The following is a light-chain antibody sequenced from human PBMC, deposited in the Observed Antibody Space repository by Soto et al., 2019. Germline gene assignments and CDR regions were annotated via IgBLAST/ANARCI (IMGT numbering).Light chain of an antibody. Sequence: DIQMTQSPSTLSASVGDRVTITCRASQSISSWLAWYQQKPGKAPKVLIYKASSLESGVPARFSGSESGTEFTLTISSLQPDDFATYYCQKYNNYPYTFGQGTKLETK. J-gene: IGKJ2*01. V-gene: IGKV1-5*03. CDR2: KAS. CDR1: QSISSW. CDR3: QKYNNYPYT.